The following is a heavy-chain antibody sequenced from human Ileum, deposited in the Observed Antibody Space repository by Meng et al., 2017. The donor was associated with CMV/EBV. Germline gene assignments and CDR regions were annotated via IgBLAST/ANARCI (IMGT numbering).Heavy chain of an antibody. Sequence: GESLKISCTASGLTFSSYNINWVRQATGKGLDWVSIIYATGRTYYADSVKGRFIITRDNSKNTVYLQMNSLRAEDTAIYYCVYGWQAELWGPGTLVTVSS. CDR2: IYATGRT. J-gene: IGHJ4*02. V-gene: IGHV3-23*03. CDR1: GLTFSSYN. CDR3: VYGWQAEL. D-gene: IGHD3-10*01.